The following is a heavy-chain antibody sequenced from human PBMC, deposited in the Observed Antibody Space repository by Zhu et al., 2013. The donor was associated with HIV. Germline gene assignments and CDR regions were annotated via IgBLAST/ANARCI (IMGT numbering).Heavy chain of an antibody. CDR2: INPNSGGT. D-gene: IGHD3-22*01. CDR1: GYTFTGYY. V-gene: IGHV1-2*04. CDR3: ARGDSSGYYLYYYYGMDV. J-gene: IGHJ6*02. Sequence: QVQLVQSGAEVKKPGASVKVSCKASGYTFTGYYMHWVRQAPGQGLEWMGWINPNSGGTNYAQRFQGWVTMTRDTSISTAYMELSRLRSDDTAVYYCARGDSSGYYLYYYYGMDVWGQGTTVTVSS.